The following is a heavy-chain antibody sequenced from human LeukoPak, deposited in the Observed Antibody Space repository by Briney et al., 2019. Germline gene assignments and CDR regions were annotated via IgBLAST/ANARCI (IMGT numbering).Heavy chain of an antibody. V-gene: IGHV3-33*01. Sequence: GGSLRLSCAASGFTFSSYGMHWVRQAPGKGLEWVAVIWYDGSNKYYADSVKGRFTISRDNSKNTLYLQMNSLRAEDTAVYYCARDSGDGVVMSGGEGDYWGQGTLVTVSS. D-gene: IGHD3-3*01. J-gene: IGHJ4*02. CDR2: IWYDGSNK. CDR3: ARDSGDGVVMSGGEGDY. CDR1: GFTFSSYG.